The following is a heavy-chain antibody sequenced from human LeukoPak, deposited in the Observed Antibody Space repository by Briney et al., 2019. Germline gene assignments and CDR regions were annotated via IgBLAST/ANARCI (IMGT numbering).Heavy chain of an antibody. D-gene: IGHD3-16*01. CDR2: INHSGST. CDR1: GGSFSGYY. Sequence: PSETLSLTCAVYGGSFSGYYWSWIRQPPGKGPEWIGEINHSGSTNYNPSLKSRVTISVDTSKNQFSLKLNSVTAADTAVYYCARAPGGRRAYYMDVWGKGTTVTISS. J-gene: IGHJ6*03. CDR3: ARAPGGRRAYYMDV. V-gene: IGHV4-34*01.